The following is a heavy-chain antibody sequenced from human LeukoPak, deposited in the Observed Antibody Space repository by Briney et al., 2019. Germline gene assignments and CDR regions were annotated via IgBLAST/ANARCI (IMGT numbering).Heavy chain of an antibody. Sequence: GGPLRLSCAASGFTFTSYWMHWVRQPPGKGLVWVSRVEHDGSRTAYADSVTGRFTISRDNARNMVYLQMNSLRAEDTAVYYCATDLGWGQGTLVTVSS. V-gene: IGHV3-74*01. CDR2: VEHDGSRT. CDR3: ATDLG. CDR1: GFTFTSYW. D-gene: IGHD4-17*01. J-gene: IGHJ4*02.